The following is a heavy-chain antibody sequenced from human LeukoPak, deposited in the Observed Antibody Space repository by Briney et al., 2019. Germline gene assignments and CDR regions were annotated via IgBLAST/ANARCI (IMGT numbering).Heavy chain of an antibody. CDR3: ARQTGSGLFTLP. CDR1: GVSISSSNSY. V-gene: IGHV4-39*01. Sequence: PSETLSLTCTVSGVSISSSNSYWGWIRQPPGKGLEGIGSIYYTGNTYYNASLKSRVTISRDTSKNQISLRLTSVTATDTAMYYCARQTGSGLFTLPGGQGTLVTVSS. D-gene: IGHD3/OR15-3a*01. J-gene: IGHJ4*02. CDR2: IYYTGNT.